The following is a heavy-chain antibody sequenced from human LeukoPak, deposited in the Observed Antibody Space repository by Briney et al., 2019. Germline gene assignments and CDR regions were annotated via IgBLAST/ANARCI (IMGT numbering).Heavy chain of an antibody. CDR1: GFSFDDYA. CDR2: ISGDGGGS. Sequence: PGGSQRLSCAASGFSFDDYAMHWVRQAPGKGLEWVSLISGDGGGSYYADSVKGRFTISRDNSKNSLYLQMNSLRLEDTALYYCATPSRGDWYDFDYWGQRTLVTVSS. CDR3: ATPSRGDWYDFDY. V-gene: IGHV3-43*02. J-gene: IGHJ4*02. D-gene: IGHD3-9*01.